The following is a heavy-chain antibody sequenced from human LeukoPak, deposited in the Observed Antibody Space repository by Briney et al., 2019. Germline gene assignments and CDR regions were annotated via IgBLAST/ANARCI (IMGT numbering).Heavy chain of an antibody. Sequence: GGSLRLSCAASGFNFRKYWMQWVRQVPGKGLVWVSEINPDGDYSGHSNSVRGRFTISRDNAKNTLYLQMTSLSAEDTAVYYCARSLGDWGQGTLVSV. V-gene: IGHV3-74*01. J-gene: IGHJ4*01. CDR1: GFNFRKYW. CDR3: ARSLGD. D-gene: IGHD3-16*01. CDR2: INPDGDYS.